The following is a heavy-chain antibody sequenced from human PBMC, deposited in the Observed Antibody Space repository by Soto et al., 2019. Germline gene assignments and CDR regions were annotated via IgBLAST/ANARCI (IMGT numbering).Heavy chain of an antibody. CDR3: SRDRSWGLGY. V-gene: IGHV3-21*01. J-gene: IGHJ4*02. CDR1: GFTFSSYS. Sequence: PGGSLRLSCAASGFTFSSYSMNWVRQAPGKGLEWVSSISSASTYIYFADSVKGRFSISRDNAKNSLYLQMNSLRAEDTAVYYCSRDRSWGLGYWGQGTLVTVSS. D-gene: IGHD7-27*01. CDR2: ISSASTYI.